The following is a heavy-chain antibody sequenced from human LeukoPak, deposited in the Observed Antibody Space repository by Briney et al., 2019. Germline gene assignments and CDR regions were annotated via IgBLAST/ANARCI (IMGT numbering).Heavy chain of an antibody. J-gene: IGHJ3*02. V-gene: IGHV1-2*02. D-gene: IGHD6-13*01. CDR2: INPNSGGT. Sequence: GASVKVSCKASGYTFTGYYMHWVRQAPGQGLEWMGWINPNSGGTNYAQKFQGRVTMTRDTSISTAYMEQSRLRSDDTAVYYCARQAAAGSNDAFDIWDQGTMVTVSS. CDR3: ARQAAAGSNDAFDI. CDR1: GYTFTGYY.